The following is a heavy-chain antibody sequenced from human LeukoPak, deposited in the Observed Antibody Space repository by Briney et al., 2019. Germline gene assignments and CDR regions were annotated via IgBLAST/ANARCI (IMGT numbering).Heavy chain of an antibody. D-gene: IGHD2/OR15-2a*01. CDR2: IFPGDSDT. V-gene: IGHV5-51*01. CDR3: ARSPSFSGY. CDR1: GYSFTSHW. J-gene: IGHJ4*02. Sequence: GESLKISCQGSGYSFTSHWIGWVRQTPGKGLEWMGIIFPGDSDTRYSPSFQGQVTISADKSISTAYLQWSSLKASDTAMYYCARSPSFSGYWGQGTLVTVSS.